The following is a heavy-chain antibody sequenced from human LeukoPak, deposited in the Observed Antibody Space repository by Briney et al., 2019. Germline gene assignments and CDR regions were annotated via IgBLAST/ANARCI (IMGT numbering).Heavy chain of an antibody. V-gene: IGHV3-30*02. D-gene: IGHD1-26*01. Sequence: PGGSLRLSCAASGFTFSSYGMHWVRQAPGKGLEWVAFIRYDGSNKYYADSVKGRFTISRDNSKNTLYLQMNSLRAEDTAVYYCAKGLRWVVGATTFGYWGQGTLVTVSS. CDR2: IRYDGSNK. CDR1: GFTFSSYG. J-gene: IGHJ4*02. CDR3: AKGLRWVVGATTFGY.